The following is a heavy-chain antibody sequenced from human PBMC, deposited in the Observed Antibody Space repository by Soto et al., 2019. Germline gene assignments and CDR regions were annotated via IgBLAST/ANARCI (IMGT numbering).Heavy chain of an antibody. CDR3: AGGGTYTSAFLY. J-gene: IGHJ4*02. Sequence: EVQLVESGGGLVQPGGSLRLSCAASGFTVSTKYISWLRQAPGKGLEWVSVVSSGGSTNNADSVKGRFTISRDNSKNMLLRQMESLSAEDTAVYCCAGGGTYTSAFLYGGQGTLVTVSS. CDR1: GFTVSTKY. D-gene: IGHD3-16*01. CDR2: VSSGGST. V-gene: IGHV3-66*01.